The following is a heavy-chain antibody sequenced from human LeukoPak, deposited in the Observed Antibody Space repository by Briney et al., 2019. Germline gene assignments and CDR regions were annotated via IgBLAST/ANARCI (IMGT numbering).Heavy chain of an antibody. D-gene: IGHD4-17*01. CDR2: ISSSSSYT. J-gene: IGHJ4*02. Sequence: GGSLRLSCAASGFTFSDYYMSWIRQAPGKGLEWVSYISSSSSYTNYADSVNGRFTISRDNAKNSLYLQMNSLRAEDTAVYYCARTATTVTTRGFDYWGQGTLVTVSS. V-gene: IGHV3-11*06. CDR3: ARTATTVTTRGFDY. CDR1: GFTFSDYY.